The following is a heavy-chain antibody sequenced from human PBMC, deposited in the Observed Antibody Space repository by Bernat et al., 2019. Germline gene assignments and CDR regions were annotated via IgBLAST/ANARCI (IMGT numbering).Heavy chain of an antibody. Sequence: EVQLVESGGGLVQPGGSLRLSCAASGITFSNYSMNWVRQAPGKGLEWLSYISSSGTTIYYADSLKGRFTISRDNAKNSLYLQVNSLRAEDTALYYCAVYCGGDCYRAFDIWGQWTMVTVSS. D-gene: IGHD2-21*02. J-gene: IGHJ3*02. CDR2: ISSSGTTI. CDR1: GITFSNYS. V-gene: IGHV3-48*01. CDR3: AVYCGGDCYRAFDI.